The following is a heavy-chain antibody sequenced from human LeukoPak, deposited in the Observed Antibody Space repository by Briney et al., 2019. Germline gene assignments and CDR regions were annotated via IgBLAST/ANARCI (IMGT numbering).Heavy chain of an antibody. V-gene: IGHV3-21*01. CDR1: GFAFNTYT. Sequence: GGSLRLSCVGSGFAFNTYTVTWVRQAPGKGLEWVSSITSTSAYRQYADSVRGRFTISRDNTKNSLYLQMNSLGAEDTAVYHCARVTAGATTLNYYYYSMDVWGKGTTVTVSS. CDR3: ARVTAGATTLNYYYYSMDV. J-gene: IGHJ6*03. D-gene: IGHD1-26*01. CDR2: ITSTSAYR.